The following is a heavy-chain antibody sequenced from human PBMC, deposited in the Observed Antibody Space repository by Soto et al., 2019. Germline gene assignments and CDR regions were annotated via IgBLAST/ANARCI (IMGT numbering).Heavy chain of an antibody. CDR3: ARDLAGWFGP. J-gene: IGHJ5*02. D-gene: IGHD3-10*01. CDR1: GFTFSSYG. Sequence: QVQLVESGVGVVQPRRSLSLSCAASGFTFSSYGTHWVRQAPGKGLEWVAVIWDDGSNKYYADSVKGRFTISRDNSKNSLYLQMNSLSAEDTAVYYCARDLAGWFGPWGQGTLVTVSS. V-gene: IGHV3-33*01. CDR2: IWDDGSNK.